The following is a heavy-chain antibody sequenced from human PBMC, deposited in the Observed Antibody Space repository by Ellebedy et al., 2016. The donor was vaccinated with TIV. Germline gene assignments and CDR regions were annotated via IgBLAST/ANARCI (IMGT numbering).Heavy chain of an antibody. J-gene: IGHJ5*02. CDR2: ISYDGSNK. Sequence: GESLKISCAASGFTFSSYGMHWVRQAPGKGLEWVAVISYDGSNKYYADSVKGRFTISRDNSKNTLYLQMNSLTPGDTAVYYCARGDTSRDHPTKNWFDSWGQGTLVTVSS. CDR1: GFTFSSYG. CDR3: ARGDTSRDHPTKNWFDS. V-gene: IGHV3-30*03. D-gene: IGHD2-2*01.